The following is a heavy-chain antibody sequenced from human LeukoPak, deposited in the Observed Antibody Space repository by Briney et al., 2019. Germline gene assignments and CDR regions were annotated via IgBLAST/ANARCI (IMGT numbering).Heavy chain of an antibody. D-gene: IGHD6-13*01. CDR3: ARDQFEQQLSTGMDV. CDR2: FDPEDGET. Sequence: GASVKVSCKVSGYTLTELSMHWVRQAPGKGIEWMGGFDPEDGETIFAQKFQGRVTMTEDTSTDTAYMELSSLRSEDTAVDYCARDQFEQQLSTGMDVWGQGTTVTVSS. CDR1: GYTLTELS. V-gene: IGHV1-24*01. J-gene: IGHJ6*02.